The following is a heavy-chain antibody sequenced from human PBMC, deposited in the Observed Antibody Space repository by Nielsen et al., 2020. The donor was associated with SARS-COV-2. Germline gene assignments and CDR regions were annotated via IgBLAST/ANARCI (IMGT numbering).Heavy chain of an antibody. V-gene: IGHV4-31*03. CDR2: IYYSGST. D-gene: IGHD5-18*01. Sequence: SETLSLTCTVSGGSISSGGYYWSWIRQHPGKGLEWIGYIYYSGSTYYNPSLKSRVTISVDTSKNQFSLKLSSVTAADTAVYYCASTILSGRYSYGFDYWGQGTLVTVSS. CDR3: ASTILSGRYSYGFDY. J-gene: IGHJ4*02. CDR1: GGSISSGGYY.